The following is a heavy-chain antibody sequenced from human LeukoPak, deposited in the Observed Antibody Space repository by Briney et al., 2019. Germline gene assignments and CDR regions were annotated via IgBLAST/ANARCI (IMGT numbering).Heavy chain of an antibody. J-gene: IGHJ1*01. D-gene: IGHD3-22*01. CDR1: GYTFTSYG. CDR3: ARGLNHPVDRKAYDSSGY. CDR2: ISAYNGNR. Sequence: AAGKVSCKASGYTFTSYGISWGREAPGQGREGRGWISAYNGNRNYAQKLQGTVTMTTPTSTSTAYLELRSLRSDDTAVYYCARGLNHPVDRKAYDSSGYWGQGTLVTVSS. V-gene: IGHV1-18*01.